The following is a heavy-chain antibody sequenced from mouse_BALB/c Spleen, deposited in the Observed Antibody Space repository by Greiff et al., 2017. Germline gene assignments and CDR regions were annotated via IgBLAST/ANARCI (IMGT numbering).Heavy chain of an antibody. CDR1: GYSITSDYA. V-gene: IGHV3-2*02. Sequence: VQLQQSGPGLVKPSQSLSLTCTVTGYSITSDYAWNWIRQFPGNKLEWMGYISYSGSTSYNPSLKSRISITRDTSKNQFFLQLNSVTTEDTATYYCARDTTVVANFDYWGQGTTLTVSS. J-gene: IGHJ2*01. CDR2: ISYSGST. CDR3: ARDTTVVANFDY. D-gene: IGHD1-1*01.